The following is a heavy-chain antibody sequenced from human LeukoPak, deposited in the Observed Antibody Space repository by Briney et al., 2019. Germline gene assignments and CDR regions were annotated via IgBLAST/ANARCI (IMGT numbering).Heavy chain of an antibody. Sequence: PGGSLRLSCAASGFTFSSYGMHWDRQAPGKGLEWVAVIWHDGSNKYYADSVKGRFTISRDNSKNTLYLQMNSLRAEDTAVYYCARDQAESSGFDYWGQGTLVTVSS. CDR1: GFTFSSYG. V-gene: IGHV3-33*01. D-gene: IGHD6-6*01. J-gene: IGHJ4*02. CDR3: ARDQAESSGFDY. CDR2: IWHDGSNK.